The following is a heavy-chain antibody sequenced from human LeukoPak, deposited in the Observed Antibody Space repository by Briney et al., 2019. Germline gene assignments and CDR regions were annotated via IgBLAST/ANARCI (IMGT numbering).Heavy chain of an antibody. CDR1: GFTFSSYG. CDR2: IRYDGSNK. Sequence: GGSLRLSCAASGFTFSSYGMHWVRQAPGKGLEWVAFIRYDGSNKYYADSVKGRFTISRDNSKNTLYLQMNSLRAEDTAVYYCARLVVVVVAARGAFDIWGQGTMVTVSS. D-gene: IGHD2-15*01. V-gene: IGHV3-30*02. J-gene: IGHJ3*02. CDR3: ARLVVVVVAARGAFDI.